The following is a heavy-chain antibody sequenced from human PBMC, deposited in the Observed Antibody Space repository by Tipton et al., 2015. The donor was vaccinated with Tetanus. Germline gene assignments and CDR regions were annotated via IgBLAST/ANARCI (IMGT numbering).Heavy chain of an antibody. D-gene: IGHD1-7*01. CDR2: INHRGGT. Sequence: TLSLTCAVYGGSSSGFYWSWIRQTPGKGLEWIGEINHRGGTSYNPSLKSRATISVDTSKNQFSLNLTSVTAADTAVYYCARDLGTSGFHWGQGTLVTVSS. CDR3: ARDLGTSGFH. J-gene: IGHJ4*02. V-gene: IGHV4-34*01. CDR1: GGSSSGFY.